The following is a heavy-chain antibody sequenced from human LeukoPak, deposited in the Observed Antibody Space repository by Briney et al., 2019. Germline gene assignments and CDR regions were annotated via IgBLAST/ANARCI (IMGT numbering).Heavy chain of an antibody. CDR2: ISAYIGNT. D-gene: IGHD3-10*01. CDR3: ARSTGYYGSGSWWFDP. CDR1: GYTFTSYG. Sequence: ASVKVSCKASGYTFTSYGISWVRQAPGQGLEWMGWISAYIGNTNYAQKLQGRVTMTTDTSTRTAYMELRSLRSDDTAVYYCARSTGYYGSGSWWFDPWGQGTLVTVSS. V-gene: IGHV1-18*04. J-gene: IGHJ5*02.